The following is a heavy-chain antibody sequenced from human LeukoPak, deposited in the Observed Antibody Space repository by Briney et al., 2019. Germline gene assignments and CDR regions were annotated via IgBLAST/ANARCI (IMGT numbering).Heavy chain of an antibody. J-gene: IGHJ4*02. CDR1: GGSISSSSYY. CDR2: IYYSGST. D-gene: IGHD3-22*01. CDR3: ARDLQYYYDSSGYYSGLGFDY. Sequence: PSETLSLTCTVSGGSISSSSYYWGWIRQPPGKGLEWIGSIYYSGSTYYNPSLKSRVTISVDTSKNQFSLKLSSVTAADTAVYYCARDLQYYYDSSGYYSGLGFDYWGQGTLVTVSS. V-gene: IGHV4-39*07.